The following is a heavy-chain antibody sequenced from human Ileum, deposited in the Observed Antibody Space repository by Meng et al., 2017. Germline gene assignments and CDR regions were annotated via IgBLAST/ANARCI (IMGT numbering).Heavy chain of an antibody. CDR2: INPKSGIR. CDR1: GYTFTDYY. Sequence: QVQRVQAGAEGKKPGAAVKVSCKTSGYTFTDYYIKWLRQAPGQGLEWMGRINPKSGIRHYAQKFQGRVTMTSDTSTSTAYMEVSGLTSDDTAVYYCSGASSSSYLGYWGQGTLVTVSS. D-gene: IGHD6-13*01. CDR3: SGASSSSYLGY. V-gene: IGHV1-2*06. J-gene: IGHJ4*02.